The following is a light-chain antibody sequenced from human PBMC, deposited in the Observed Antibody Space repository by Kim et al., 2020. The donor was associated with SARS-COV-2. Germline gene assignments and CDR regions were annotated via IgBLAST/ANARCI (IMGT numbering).Light chain of an antibody. V-gene: IGLV3-19*01. Sequence: SSELTQDPAVSVALGQTVRITCQGDSLRNYYARWYQQKPGQAPVLVIYGKNNRPSGIPDRFSGSNSGNTASLTITGAQAEDEADYYCNSRDNSGDHRVFGGGTQLTVL. CDR3: NSRDNSGDHRV. CDR2: GKN. J-gene: IGLJ3*02. CDR1: SLRNYY.